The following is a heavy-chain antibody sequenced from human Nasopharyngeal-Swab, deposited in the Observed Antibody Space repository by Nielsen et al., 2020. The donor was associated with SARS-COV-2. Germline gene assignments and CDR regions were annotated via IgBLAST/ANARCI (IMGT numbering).Heavy chain of an antibody. CDR2: IKQDGSEK. Sequence: LKISCAASGFTFSGYSMSWVRQAPGKGLEWVANIKQDGSEKYYVDSVEGRFTISRDSAKNSLFLQMNSLRAEDTAVYYCARDSSGWYPDLDYWGQGTLVTVSS. CDR3: ARDSSGWYPDLDY. D-gene: IGHD6-19*01. J-gene: IGHJ4*02. V-gene: IGHV3-7*01. CDR1: GFTFSGYS.